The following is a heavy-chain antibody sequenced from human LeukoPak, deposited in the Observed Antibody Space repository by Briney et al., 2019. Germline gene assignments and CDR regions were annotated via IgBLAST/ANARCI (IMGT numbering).Heavy chain of an antibody. CDR3: ARGQYYFGLGSS. Sequence: GESLKISCKASGYSFTSYWISWVRQMPGKGLEWMGKIGPSDSYTNYSPSFQGHVTISADKSVSTAYLQWSSLKASDTAIYYCARGQYYFGLGSSWGQGTLVTVSS. CDR2: IGPSDSYT. J-gene: IGHJ5*02. V-gene: IGHV5-10-1*01. CDR1: GYSFTSYW. D-gene: IGHD3-10*01.